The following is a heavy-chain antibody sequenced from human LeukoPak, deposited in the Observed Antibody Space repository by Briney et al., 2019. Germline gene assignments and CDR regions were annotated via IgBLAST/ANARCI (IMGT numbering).Heavy chain of an antibody. CDR3: ARGSGSYNY. D-gene: IGHD3-10*01. CDR1: GFTFSSYT. V-gene: IGHV3-21*01. J-gene: IGHJ4*02. CDR2: ISSASTDI. Sequence: GGSLRLSCTASGFTFSSYTMSWVRQAPGRGLEWVSSISSASTDIYYADSMKGRFTISRDNAKNSLYLQMNSLRAEDTAVYYCARGSGSYNYWGQGTLVTVSS.